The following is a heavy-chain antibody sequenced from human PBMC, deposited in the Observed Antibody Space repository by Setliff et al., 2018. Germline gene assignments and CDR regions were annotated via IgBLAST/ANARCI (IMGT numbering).Heavy chain of an antibody. Sequence: GGSLRLSCVAXGXXFXXXXXXXVRQAPGKGLEXXTNINKNGSERNYVYSVKGRFTTSRDNAHHPLHLPSNSLRAEATPRFXRXRXXXXGYXXXXYXXXXXYYYYMDVWGKGTTVTVSS. V-gene: IGHV3-7*01. J-gene: IGHJ6*03. CDR3: XRXXXXGYXXXXYXXXXXYYYYMDV. CDR2: INKNGSER. D-gene: IGHD3-10*01. CDR1: GXXFXXXX.